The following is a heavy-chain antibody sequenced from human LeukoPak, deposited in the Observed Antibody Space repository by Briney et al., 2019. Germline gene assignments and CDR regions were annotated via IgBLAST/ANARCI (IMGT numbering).Heavy chain of an antibody. V-gene: IGHV4-30-4*01. CDR2: IYYRGST. J-gene: IGHJ4*02. Sequence: SETLSLTCTVSGASISSIDYYWSCIRQPPGKGLEWIGYIYYRGSTSYNPSLKSRVTISVDKSKNQFSLKLSSVTAADSAVYYCVTMVRGGVFDYWGPGALVTVSS. D-gene: IGHD3-10*01. CDR1: GASISSIDYY. CDR3: VTMVRGGVFDY.